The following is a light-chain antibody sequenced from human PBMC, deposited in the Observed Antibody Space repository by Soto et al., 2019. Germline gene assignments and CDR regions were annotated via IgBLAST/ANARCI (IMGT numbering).Light chain of an antibody. Sequence: QAVMTQEPSFSVSPGGTVTLTCGLTSGSVSTSNYPSWHQQTPGQAPRTLIYSTTTRSSGVPDRFSGSILGNRAALTITGAQADDESEYYCVLYMGSGIAVFGGGTKVTVL. CDR2: STT. V-gene: IGLV8-61*01. J-gene: IGLJ2*01. CDR1: SGSVSTSNY. CDR3: VLYMGSGIAV.